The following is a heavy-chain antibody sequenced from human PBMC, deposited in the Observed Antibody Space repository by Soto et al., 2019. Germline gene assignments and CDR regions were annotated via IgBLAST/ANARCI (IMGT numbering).Heavy chain of an antibody. V-gene: IGHV4-31*03. CDR1: GGSISSGGYY. D-gene: IGHD1-7*01. CDR3: ARGAGTTFDYYYYYMDV. Sequence: SETLSLTCTVSGGSISSGGYYWSWIRQHPGKGLEWIGYIYYSGSTYYNPSLKSRVTISVDTSKNQFSLKLSSVTAADTAVYYCARGAGTTFDYYYYYMDVWGKGTTVTVSS. CDR2: IYYSGST. J-gene: IGHJ6*03.